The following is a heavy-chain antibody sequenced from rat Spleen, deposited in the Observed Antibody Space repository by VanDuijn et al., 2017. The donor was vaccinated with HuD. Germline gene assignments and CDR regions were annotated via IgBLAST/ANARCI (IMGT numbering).Heavy chain of an antibody. CDR1: GFSLTSYH. CDR2: IWAGGGT. D-gene: IGHD1-1*01. J-gene: IGHJ4*01. Sequence: QVQLKESGPGLVQPSQTLSLTCTVSGFSLTSYHVSWVRQPPGKSLVWMGTIWAGGGTNYNSAVQSRLSISRDTSKSQVFLKMNSLQPEDTGTYYCARFDYYSGYVMDAWGQGASVTVSS. V-gene: IGHV2-72*01. CDR3: ARFDYYSGYVMDA.